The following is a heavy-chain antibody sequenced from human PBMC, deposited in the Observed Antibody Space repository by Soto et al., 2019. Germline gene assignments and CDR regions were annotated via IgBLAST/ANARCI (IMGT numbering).Heavy chain of an antibody. J-gene: IGHJ4*02. V-gene: IGHV1-69*13. Sequence: SVKVSCKASGGTFSRYTITWVRQAPGQGLEWMGGITPMFGTPNYAQKFQGRVTITADESTSTAYMELSSLRSEDTAMYYCARDGTLYDSSAYYYLYWGQRTLVTVSS. D-gene: IGHD3-22*01. CDR1: GGTFSRYT. CDR3: ARDGTLYDSSAYYYLY. CDR2: ITPMFGTP.